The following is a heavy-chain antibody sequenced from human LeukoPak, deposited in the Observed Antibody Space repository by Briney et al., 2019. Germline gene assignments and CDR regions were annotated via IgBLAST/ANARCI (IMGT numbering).Heavy chain of an antibody. CDR1: GYTFTSYG. J-gene: IGHJ3*02. Sequence: ASVKVSCKASGYTFTSYGISWVRQAPGQGLEGMGWISAYNSNTNYAQKLQGRVTMTTDTSTSTAYMELRSLRSDDTAVYYCAREGQQLPTDDAFDIWGQGTMVTVSS. CDR3: AREGQQLPTDDAFDI. CDR2: ISAYNSNT. V-gene: IGHV1-18*01. D-gene: IGHD6-13*01.